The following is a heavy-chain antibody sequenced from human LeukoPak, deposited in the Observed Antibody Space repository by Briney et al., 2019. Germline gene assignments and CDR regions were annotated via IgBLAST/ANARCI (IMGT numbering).Heavy chain of an antibody. D-gene: IGHD3-22*01. CDR2: INPNSGGT. Sequence: GASVKVSCKASGYTFTGYYTHWVRQAPGQGLEWMGWINPNSGGTNYAQKFQGRVTMTRDTSISTAYMELSRLRSDDTAVYYCARGARRVITTYRGFGWFDPWGQGTLVTVSS. CDR3: ARGARRVITTYRGFGWFDP. V-gene: IGHV1-2*02. CDR1: GYTFTGYY. J-gene: IGHJ5*02.